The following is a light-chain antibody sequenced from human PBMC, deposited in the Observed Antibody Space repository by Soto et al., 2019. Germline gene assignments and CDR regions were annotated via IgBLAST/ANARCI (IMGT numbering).Light chain of an antibody. CDR2: DNN. Sequence: QSVLTQPPSVSAAPGQKVTISCSGSSSSIENNYVSWYQQLPGTAPKLLIYDNNKPPSGIPDRFSGSKSGTSATLGITGHQTGDEADYYCGTWDSSLSAVVFGGGTKVTVL. CDR3: GTWDSSLSAVV. V-gene: IGLV1-51*01. CDR1: SSSIENNY. J-gene: IGLJ2*01.